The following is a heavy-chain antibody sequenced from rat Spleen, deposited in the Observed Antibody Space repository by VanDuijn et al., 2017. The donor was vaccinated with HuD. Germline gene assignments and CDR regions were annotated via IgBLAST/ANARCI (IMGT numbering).Heavy chain of an antibody. CDR3: ARRHYGYTDYFDY. CDR1: GFSFSSNW. D-gene: IGHD1-9*01. J-gene: IGHJ2*01. CDR2: INPDGGRN. Sequence: EVQLVESGGGLVQPGSPLKLSCAASGFSFSSNWLNWIRQAPGEGLEWIASINPDGGRNFYRDSVKGRFTISRDNAKSTLSLQMDSLRSEDTATYHCARRHYGYTDYFDYWGQGVMVTVSS. V-gene: IGHV5-29*01.